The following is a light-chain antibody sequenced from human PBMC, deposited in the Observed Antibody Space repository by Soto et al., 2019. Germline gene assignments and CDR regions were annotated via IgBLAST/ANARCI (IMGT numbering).Light chain of an antibody. V-gene: IGKV3-11*01. J-gene: IGKJ4*01. CDR2: DAS. CDR1: PSVSNS. Sequence: ESVLTQSPATLSLSPGERATLSCRASPSVSNSLAWYQHIPGQAPRLLIYDASNRATGVPTRFSGSGSGTDFTLTISSLEPEDFALYYCQQRNEWPPVTFCGGTRVEIK. CDR3: QQRNEWPPVT.